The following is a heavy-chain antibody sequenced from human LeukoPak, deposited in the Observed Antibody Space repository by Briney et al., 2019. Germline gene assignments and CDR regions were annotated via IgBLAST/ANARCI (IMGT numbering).Heavy chain of an antibody. CDR2: IYYSGST. CDR3: ARSTSSGSEDDAFDI. CDR1: GGSLSSGGSY. V-gene: IGHV4-31*03. Sequence: SETLSLTCTVSGGSLSSGGSYWSWIRPHPGKGLEWIGYIYYSGSTYYNPSLKSRVTIAVDTSKNQFSLKLSSVTAADTAVYYCARSTSSGSEDDAFDIWGQGTMVTVSS. J-gene: IGHJ3*02. D-gene: IGHD3-22*01.